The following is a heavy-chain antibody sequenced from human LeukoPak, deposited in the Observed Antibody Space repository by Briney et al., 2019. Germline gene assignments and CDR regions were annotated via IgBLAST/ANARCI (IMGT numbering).Heavy chain of an antibody. J-gene: IGHJ5*02. CDR2: FDPEDGET. CDR1: GYTLTELS. Sequence: GASVKVSCKVSGYTLTELSMHWVRQAPGKGLEWMGGFDPEDGETIYAQKFQGRVTMTEDTSTDTAYMELSSLRSEDTAVYYCATGPIVGATGGFRFDPWGQGTLVTVSS. V-gene: IGHV1-24*01. CDR3: ATGPIVGATGGFRFDP. D-gene: IGHD1-26*01.